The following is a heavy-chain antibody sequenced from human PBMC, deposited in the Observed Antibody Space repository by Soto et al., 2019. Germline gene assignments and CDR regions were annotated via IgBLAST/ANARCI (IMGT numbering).Heavy chain of an antibody. CDR3: ARDRYFYDSAGYYRTLDS. D-gene: IGHD3-22*01. Sequence: SETLSLTCTISGGSFNNDYWTWIRQSPGKGLEWIGYIFHSGITDYNPSVKSRVTISIDKSKNLFSLKLTSVTAADTAVYYCARDRYFYDSAGYYRTLDSWGQGILVTVSS. J-gene: IGHJ5*01. CDR1: GGSFNNDY. CDR2: IFHSGIT. V-gene: IGHV4-59*01.